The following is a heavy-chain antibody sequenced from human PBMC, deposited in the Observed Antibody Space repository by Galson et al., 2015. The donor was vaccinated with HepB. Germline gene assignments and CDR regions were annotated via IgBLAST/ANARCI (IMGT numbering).Heavy chain of an antibody. CDR2: INAGNGNT. J-gene: IGHJ4*02. V-gene: IGHV1-3*01. Sequence: SVKVSCKASGYTFTSYAMHWVRQAPGQRLEWMGWINAGNGNTKYSQKFQGRVTITRDTSASTAYMELSSLRSEDTAVCYCARSPNYGDYVPLDYWGQGTLVTVSS. D-gene: IGHD4-17*01. CDR3: ARSPNYGDYVPLDY. CDR1: GYTFTSYA.